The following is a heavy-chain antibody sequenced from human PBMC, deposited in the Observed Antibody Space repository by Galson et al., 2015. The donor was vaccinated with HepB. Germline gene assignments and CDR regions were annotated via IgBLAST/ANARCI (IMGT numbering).Heavy chain of an antibody. J-gene: IGHJ5*02. CDR2: IYYSGST. V-gene: IGHV4-34*01. CDR1: GGSFSDYY. Sequence: ETLSLTCAVYGGSFSDYYWSWIRQPPGKGLEWIGSIYYSGSTYYNPSLKSRVTISVDTSKNQFSLKLSSVTAADTAVYYCARGGQLELHNWFDPWGQGTLVTVSS. CDR3: ARGGQLELHNWFDP. D-gene: IGHD1-7*01.